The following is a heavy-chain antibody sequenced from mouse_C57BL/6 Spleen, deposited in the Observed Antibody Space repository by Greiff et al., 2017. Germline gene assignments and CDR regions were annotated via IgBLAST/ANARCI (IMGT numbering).Heavy chain of an antibody. CDR1: GYTFTDYN. J-gene: IGHJ4*01. CDR3: ARDGLFITTPSRGTGAMDY. CDR2: INPNNGGT. D-gene: IGHD1-1*01. V-gene: IGHV1-22*01. Sequence: VQLQQSGPELVKPGASVKMSCKASGYTFTDYNMHWVKQSHGKSLEWIGYINPNNGGTSYNQKFKGKATLTVNKSSSTAYMELRSLTSEDSAVYYCARDGLFITTPSRGTGAMDYWGQGTSVTVSS.